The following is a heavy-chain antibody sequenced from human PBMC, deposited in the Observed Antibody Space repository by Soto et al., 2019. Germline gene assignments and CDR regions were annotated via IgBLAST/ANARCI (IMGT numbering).Heavy chain of an antibody. CDR2: ISSSSSTI. D-gene: IGHD2-2*01. CDR3: ARTSTYCSSNSCYSY. V-gene: IGHV3-48*01. Sequence: GSLRLSCAASGFTFSSYSMNWVRQAPGKGLEWVSHISSSSSTIYYADSVKGRFTISRDNAENSLYLQMNSLRAEDTAVYYCARTSTYCSSNSCYSYWGQGTLVTVSS. J-gene: IGHJ4*02. CDR1: GFTFSSYS.